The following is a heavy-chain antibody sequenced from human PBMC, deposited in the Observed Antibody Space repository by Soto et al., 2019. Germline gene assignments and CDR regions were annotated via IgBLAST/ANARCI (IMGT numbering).Heavy chain of an antibody. V-gene: IGHV3-7*01. J-gene: IGHJ6*02. CDR1: GFTFSSYW. CDR3: ARIAATGRGWDV. D-gene: IGHD6-13*01. CDR2: IKQDGSEE. Sequence: EVQLVESGGGLVQPGGSLRLSCVDSGFTFSSYWMSWVRQAPVKGLEWVGNIKQDGSEENYVDSLKGRFTISRDNAKNSMYLQMNSLRAVDTAVYSCARIAATGRGWDVWCQGTTVVVSS.